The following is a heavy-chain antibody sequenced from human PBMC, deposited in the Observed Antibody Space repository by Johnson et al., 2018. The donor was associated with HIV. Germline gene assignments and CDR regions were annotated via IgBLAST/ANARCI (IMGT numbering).Heavy chain of an antibody. CDR2: IKQDGSEK. CDR3: AKSAPGYDSSGYRNAFDI. Sequence: VQLVESGGGLVQPGGSLRLSCAASGFTFSRYWMSWVRQAPGKGLEWVANIKQDGSEKYYADSVKGRFTISRDNSKNTLYLQMNSLRAEDTAVYYCAKSAPGYDSSGYRNAFDIWGQGTMVTVSS. D-gene: IGHD3-22*01. J-gene: IGHJ3*02. CDR1: GFTFSRYW. V-gene: IGHV3-7*02.